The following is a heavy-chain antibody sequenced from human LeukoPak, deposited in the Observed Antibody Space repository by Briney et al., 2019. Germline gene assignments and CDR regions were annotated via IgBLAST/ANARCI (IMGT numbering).Heavy chain of an antibody. Sequence: GGSLRLSCAASGFTFSDSWMSWVRQAPGKGLEWVANMNQDGSEKDYVDSVKGRFTISRDNARNSLYLQMVSLRAEDTAVHYCATYTHWVAGDVWGQGTTVTVSS. D-gene: IGHD3-16*01. V-gene: IGHV3-7*01. CDR3: ATYTHWVAGDV. CDR2: MNQDGSEK. J-gene: IGHJ6*02. CDR1: GFTFSDSW.